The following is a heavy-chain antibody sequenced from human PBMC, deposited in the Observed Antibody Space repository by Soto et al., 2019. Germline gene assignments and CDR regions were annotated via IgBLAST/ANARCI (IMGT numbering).Heavy chain of an antibody. CDR1: GFTFSSYG. J-gene: IGHJ6*02. V-gene: IGHV3-33*01. Sequence: QVQLVESGGGVVQPGRSLRLSCAASGFTFSSYGMHWVRQAPGKGLEWVAVIWYDGSNTYYADSVKGRFTISRDNSKNTLYLQMNSPRAEDTAVYYCARDLLCMVRSYYYYGMDVWGQGTTVTVSS. CDR2: IWYDGSNT. CDR3: ARDLLCMVRSYYYYGMDV. D-gene: IGHD3-10*01.